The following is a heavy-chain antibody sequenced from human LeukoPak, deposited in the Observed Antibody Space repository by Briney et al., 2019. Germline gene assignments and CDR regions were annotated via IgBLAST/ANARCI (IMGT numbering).Heavy chain of an antibody. J-gene: IGHJ5*02. CDR2: INHSGST. CDR1: GGSISSGGYY. Sequence: SETLSLTCAVSGGSISSGGYYWSWIRQPPGKGLEWIGEINHSGSTNYNPSLKSRVTISVDTSKNQFSLKLSSVTAADTAVYYCARVKSAARRNYNWFDPWGQGTLVTVSS. CDR3: ARVKSAARRNYNWFDP. D-gene: IGHD6-6*01. V-gene: IGHV4-34*01.